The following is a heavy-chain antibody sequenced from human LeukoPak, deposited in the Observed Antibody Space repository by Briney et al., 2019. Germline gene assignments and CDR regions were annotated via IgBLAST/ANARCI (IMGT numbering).Heavy chain of an antibody. CDR2: IKFDESQS. V-gene: IGHV3-7*04. J-gene: IGHJ4*02. CDR3: TRVTTNGYFDY. Sequence: PGGSLRLSCAASGFIFSSFWMGWVRQAPGKGLEWVGSIKFDESQSHHVDSVKGRFTISRDNAKNSLYLQMNSLRAEDTAVYFCTRVTTNGYFDYWGQGTLVTVSS. D-gene: IGHD1-1*01. CDR1: GFIFSSFW.